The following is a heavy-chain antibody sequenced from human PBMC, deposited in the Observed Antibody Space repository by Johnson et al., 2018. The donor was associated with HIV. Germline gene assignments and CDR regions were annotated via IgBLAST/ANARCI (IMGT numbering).Heavy chain of an antibody. V-gene: IGHV3-30*02. J-gene: IGHJ3*01. CDR2: IRFDGSNK. CDR1: GFTFSSNG. D-gene: IGHD1-26*01. CDR3: AKDRASVWYSGSYLVD. Sequence: QVQLVESGGGVVQPGGSLRLSCAASGFTFSSNGMHWVRQAPGKGLEWVAFIRFDGSNKYYTDSVKGRFTISRDNSKNTLYMQMNSLRADDTAVYYCAKDRASVWYSGSYLVDWGQGTMVTVSS.